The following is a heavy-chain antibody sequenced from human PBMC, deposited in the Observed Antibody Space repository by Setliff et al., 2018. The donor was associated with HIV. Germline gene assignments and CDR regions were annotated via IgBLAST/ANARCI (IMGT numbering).Heavy chain of an antibody. CDR1: AVSIGGYS. V-gene: IGHV4-4*09. Sequence: PSETLSLTCTVSAVSIGGYSWTWIRQPPGKALEWIGYISSSGTTNYNPSLRSRVTISIETSNTRFSLWLRSVTAADTATYFCARLGRAIDDGGSSLRLDFWGQGMLVTVSS. D-gene: IGHD2-15*01. J-gene: IGHJ4*02. CDR3: ARLGRAIDDGGSSLRLDF. CDR2: ISSSGTT.